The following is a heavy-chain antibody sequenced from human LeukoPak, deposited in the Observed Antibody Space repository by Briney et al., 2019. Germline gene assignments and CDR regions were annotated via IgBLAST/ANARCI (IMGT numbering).Heavy chain of an antibody. CDR3: ARVVSPPTQYSSSWYWFDP. J-gene: IGHJ5*02. V-gene: IGHV1-69*04. CDR2: IIPIFGIA. CDR1: GGTFSSYA. D-gene: IGHD6-13*01. Sequence: ASVKVSCKASGGTFSSYAISWVRQAPGQGLEWMGRIIPIFGIANYAQKFQGRVTITADKSTSTAYMELSSLRSEDTAVYYCARVVSPPTQYSSSWYWFDPWGQGTLVTVSS.